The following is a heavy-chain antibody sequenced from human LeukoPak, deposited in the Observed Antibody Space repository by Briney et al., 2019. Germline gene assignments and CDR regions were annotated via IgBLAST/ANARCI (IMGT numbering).Heavy chain of an antibody. CDR3: VRRSSWYYFDY. Sequence: GGSLRLSCAASGFTFSSFELNWVRRAPGKGLEWVSYISISGSTIKYADSVKGRFTISRDNAENSLYLQMNSLRAEDTAVYYCVRRSSWYYFDYWGRGTLVTVSS. V-gene: IGHV3-48*03. CDR2: ISISGSTI. D-gene: IGHD6-13*01. CDR1: GFTFSSFE. J-gene: IGHJ4*02.